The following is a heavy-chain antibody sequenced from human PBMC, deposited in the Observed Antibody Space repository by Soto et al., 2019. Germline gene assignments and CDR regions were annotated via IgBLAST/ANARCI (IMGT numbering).Heavy chain of an antibody. Sequence: QVQLVQSGAEVKKPGSSVKVSCKAFGGTFDTSAISWVRQAPGQGLEWMGGIMPIFRTPDYAQKFQGRVTIVADESTSTAYMELSNLRSEDTAVYYCARDTDRPQLGGNYYYIMDVWGQGTTVTVSS. CDR1: GGTFDTSA. CDR2: IMPIFRTP. D-gene: IGHD3-3*02. CDR3: ARDTDRPQLGGNYYYIMDV. J-gene: IGHJ6*02. V-gene: IGHV1-69*12.